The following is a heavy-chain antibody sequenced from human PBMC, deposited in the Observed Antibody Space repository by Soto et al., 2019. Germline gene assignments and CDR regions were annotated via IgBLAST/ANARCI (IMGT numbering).Heavy chain of an antibody. D-gene: IGHD1-1*01. V-gene: IGHV1-18*01. CDR2: ISAYNGNT. CDR1: GYTFTSYG. CDR3: ARLGRTGSNPVPDAFDI. J-gene: IGHJ3*02. Sequence: ASVKVSCKASGYTFTSYGISWVRQAPGQGLEWMGWISAYNGNTNYAQKLQGRVTMTTDTSTSTAYMELRSLRSDDTVVYYCARLGRTGSNPVPDAFDIWGQGTMVTVSS.